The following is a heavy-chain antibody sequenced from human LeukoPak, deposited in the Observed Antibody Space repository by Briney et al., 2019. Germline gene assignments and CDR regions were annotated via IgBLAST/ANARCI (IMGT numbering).Heavy chain of an antibody. J-gene: IGHJ5*02. V-gene: IGHV4-59*01. CDR2: IYYSGST. D-gene: IGHD2-2*01. CDR3: ARHRYAPVWFDP. Sequence: SETLSLTCTVSGGSISSYYWSWIRQPPGKGLEWIGYIYYSGSTNYNPSLKSRVTISVDTSKNQFSLKLSSVTAADTAVYYCARHRYAPVWFDPWGQGTLVTVSS. CDR1: GGSISSYY.